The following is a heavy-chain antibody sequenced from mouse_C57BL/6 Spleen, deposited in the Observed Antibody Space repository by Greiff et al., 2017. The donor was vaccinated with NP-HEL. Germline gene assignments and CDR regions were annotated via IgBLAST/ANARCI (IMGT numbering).Heavy chain of an antibody. J-gene: IGHJ2*01. CDR2: INPYNGDT. Sequence: EVQLQQSGPELVKPGDSVKISCKASGYSFTGYFMNWVMQSHGKSLEWIGRINPYNGDTFYNQKFKGKATLTVDKSSSTAHMELRSLTSEDSAVYYCARGTTVVVPYYFDYWGQGTTLTVSS. D-gene: IGHD1-1*01. CDR3: ARGTTVVVPYYFDY. V-gene: IGHV1-20*01. CDR1: GYSFTGYF.